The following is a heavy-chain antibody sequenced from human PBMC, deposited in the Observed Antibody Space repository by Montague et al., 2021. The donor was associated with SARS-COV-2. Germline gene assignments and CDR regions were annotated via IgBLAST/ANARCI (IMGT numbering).Heavy chain of an antibody. V-gene: IGHV4-59*12. CDR2: IFYTGST. CDR3: ARQAAGSYFYYGVDV. D-gene: IGHD6-13*01. Sequence: SETLSLTCTVSGDSINPYYWNWIRQPPGKGLEWLGSIFYTGSTNYNPSLKSRVTISLDTSKNQFFLKVTSVTAAGTAVYYCARQAAGSYFYYGVDVWGQGTTVTVSS. CDR1: GDSINPYY. J-gene: IGHJ6*02.